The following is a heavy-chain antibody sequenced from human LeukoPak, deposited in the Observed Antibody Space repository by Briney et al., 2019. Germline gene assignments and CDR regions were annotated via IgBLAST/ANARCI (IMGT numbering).Heavy chain of an antibody. J-gene: IGHJ4*02. Sequence: GGSLRLSCSASGLSFSNYAMHWVRQAPGKGLEYVSAISSDGGSTYYADSVKGRFTISRDNSKNTLYLQMNSLRAEDTAVYYWARGVSSLGVTLYWGQGTLVTVSS. V-gene: IGHV3-64*04. CDR3: ARGVSSLGVTLY. D-gene: IGHD3-10*01. CDR1: GLSFSNYA. CDR2: ISSDGGST.